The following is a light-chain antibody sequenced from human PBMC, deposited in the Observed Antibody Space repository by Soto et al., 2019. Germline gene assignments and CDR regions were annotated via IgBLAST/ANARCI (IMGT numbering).Light chain of an antibody. V-gene: IGLV2-14*01. CDR3: TALSPHCVYV. Sequence: QSALTQPASLSGSPGQSITISCTGTSSNIGAYDYVSWFQQHPGKAPKLKISEVNNRPSGVSNSFSGSKSGNKAHLTTPCLQADDAGDYYCTALSPHCVYVFGAGTEVTVL. J-gene: IGLJ1*01. CDR1: SSNIGAYDY. CDR2: EVN.